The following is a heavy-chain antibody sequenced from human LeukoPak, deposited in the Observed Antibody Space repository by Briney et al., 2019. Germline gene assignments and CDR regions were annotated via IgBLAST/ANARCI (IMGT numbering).Heavy chain of an antibody. CDR1: GGSLSGYY. CDR2: INHGGST. CDR3: ARHGNSAFFYFDY. Sequence: SETLSLTCAVYGGSLSGYYWSWIRQPPGKGLEWIGEINHGGSTNYSPSLKSRVTISVDTSKNQFSLSLTSVTAADTAVYYCARHGNSAFFYFDYWGQGTVVTVSS. V-gene: IGHV4-34*01. D-gene: IGHD1-1*01. J-gene: IGHJ4*02.